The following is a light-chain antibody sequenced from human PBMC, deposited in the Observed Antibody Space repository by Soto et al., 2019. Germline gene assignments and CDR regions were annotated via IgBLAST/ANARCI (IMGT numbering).Light chain of an antibody. J-gene: IGKJ4*01. CDR2: GAS. CDR1: QSVSSS. Sequence: EIVMTQSPASLSVSPGERATLSCRASQSVSSSLAWYQQKPGQAPRLLIYGASARAAGIPARFSGSGSGTEFTLTISSLLSEDFAVYFCQQYNTWPPVTFGGGTRVEIK. V-gene: IGKV3-15*01. CDR3: QQYNTWPPVT.